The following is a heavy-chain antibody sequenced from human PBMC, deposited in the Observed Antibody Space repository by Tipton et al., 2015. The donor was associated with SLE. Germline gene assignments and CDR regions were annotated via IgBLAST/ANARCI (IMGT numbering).Heavy chain of an antibody. CDR2: ISSNGGST. D-gene: IGHD6-13*01. CDR3: ARDAAAGTGDFDY. Sequence: SLRLSCSASGFTFSSYAMHWVRQAPGKGLEYVSAISSNGGSTYYADSVKGRFTISRDNSKNTLYLQMNSLRAEDTAVYYCARDAAAGTGDFDYWGQGTLVTVSS. V-gene: IGHV3-64*04. J-gene: IGHJ4*02. CDR1: GFTFSSYA.